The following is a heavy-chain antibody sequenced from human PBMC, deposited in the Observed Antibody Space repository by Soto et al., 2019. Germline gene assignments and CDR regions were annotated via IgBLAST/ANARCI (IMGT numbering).Heavy chain of an antibody. D-gene: IGHD2-15*01. V-gene: IGHV3-33*01. J-gene: IGHJ4*02. CDR3: ARVRYCIGGSCYAYFDY. CDR1: GFTFSSYG. CDR2: IWYDGSNK. Sequence: GGSLRLSCAASGFTFSSYGMHWVRQAPGKGLEWVAVIWYDGSNKYYADSVKGRFTISRDNSKNTLYLQMNSLRAEDTAVYYCARVRYCIGGSCYAYFDYWGQGTLVPVSS.